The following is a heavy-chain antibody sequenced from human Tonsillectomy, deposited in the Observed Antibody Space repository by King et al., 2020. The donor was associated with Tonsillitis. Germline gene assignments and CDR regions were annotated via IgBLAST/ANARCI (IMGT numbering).Heavy chain of an antibody. V-gene: IGHV1-18*01. D-gene: IGHD3-22*01. CDR3: ARDYGYENSGYYDLIVT. J-gene: IGHJ4*02. Sequence: VQLVESGAEVKQPGASVKVSCKASGYTFSNYGVSWVRQAPGQGLEWMGWISAHSGNTNYAQKLQGRITMTTDTSTSTAYMELRSLRSDDTAVYYCARDYGYENSGYYDLIVTWGQGTLVTVSS. CDR1: GYTFSNYG. CDR2: ISAHSGNT.